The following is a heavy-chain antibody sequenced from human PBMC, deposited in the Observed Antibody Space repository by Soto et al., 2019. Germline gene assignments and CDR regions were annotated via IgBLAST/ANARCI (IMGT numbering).Heavy chain of an antibody. J-gene: IGHJ6*02. Sequence: PXESLSPSCKGSWYSLTSYWIGWVPQMRGKGLEWMGIIYPGDSDTRYSPSFQGQVTITATKSTSTAYLQWSSLKASDTAMYYCAKHSKQGQHYQHLFHYYDYYGMDVWGQGTTVTASS. V-gene: IGHV5-51*01. CDR1: WYSLTSYW. CDR2: IYPGDSDT. D-gene: IGHD2-2*01. CDR3: AKHSKQGQHYQHLFHYYDYYGMDV.